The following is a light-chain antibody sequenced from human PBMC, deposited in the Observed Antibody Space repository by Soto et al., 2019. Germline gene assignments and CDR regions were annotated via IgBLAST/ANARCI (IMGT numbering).Light chain of an antibody. V-gene: IGKV3-15*01. CDR1: QSVSSN. Sequence: IVMTQSPATLSVSPGERATFSCRASQSVSSNLAWYQQKPGQAPRLLIYGASIRATGIPARFSGSGSGTEFTLTNSTLQSEDFAIYYCQHYNNWPPWTFGQGTKVDIK. J-gene: IGKJ1*01. CDR3: QHYNNWPPWT. CDR2: GAS.